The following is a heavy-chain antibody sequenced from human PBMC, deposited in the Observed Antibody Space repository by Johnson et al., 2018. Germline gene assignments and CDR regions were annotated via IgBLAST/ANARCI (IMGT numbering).Heavy chain of an antibody. CDR3: ARDLSGRYYYYGMDV. CDR1: GFSFSSYG. Sequence: QVQLVESGGGVVQPGRSLRLSCAASGFSFSSYGMHWVRQAPGKGLEWEAVIWYDGSNKYYADSEKGRFPISRDKSKNKLYRQMNSLRAEETAVYYFARDLSGRYYYYGMDVWGQGTTVTVSS. D-gene: IGHD3-10*01. CDR2: IWYDGSNK. J-gene: IGHJ6*02. V-gene: IGHV3-33*01.